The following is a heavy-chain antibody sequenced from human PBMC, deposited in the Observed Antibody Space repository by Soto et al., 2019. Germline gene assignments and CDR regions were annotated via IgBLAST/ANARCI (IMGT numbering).Heavy chain of an antibody. CDR2: IKQDGSEK. CDR3: ARDRVVAYPAPFDY. CDR1: GFTFSSYW. V-gene: IGHV3-7*05. D-gene: IGHD5-12*01. J-gene: IGHJ4*02. Sequence: EVQLVESGGGLVQPGGSLRLSCAASGFTFSSYWMSWVRQAPGKGLEWVANIKQDGSEKYNVDSVKGRFTISRDNAKNSLYLQMNSLRAEDTAVYYCARDRVVAYPAPFDYWGQGTLVTVSS.